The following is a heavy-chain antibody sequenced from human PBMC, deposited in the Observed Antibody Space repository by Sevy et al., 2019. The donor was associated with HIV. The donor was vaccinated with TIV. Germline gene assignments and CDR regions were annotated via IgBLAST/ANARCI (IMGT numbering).Heavy chain of an antibody. CDR1: GFTFSSYS. CDR3: ARDRCSSTSCYRDYYYGMDV. CDR2: ISSSRSTI. Sequence: GGSLRLSCAVSGFTFSSYSMNWVRQAPGKGLEWVSYISSSRSTIYYADSVKGRFTISRDNAKNSLYLQMNSLRAEDTAVYYCARDRCSSTSCYRDYYYGMDVWGQGTTVTVSS. D-gene: IGHD2-2*02. V-gene: IGHV3-48*01. J-gene: IGHJ6*02.